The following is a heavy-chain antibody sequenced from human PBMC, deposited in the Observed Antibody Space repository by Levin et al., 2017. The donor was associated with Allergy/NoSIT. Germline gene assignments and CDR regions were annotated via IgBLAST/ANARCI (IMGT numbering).Heavy chain of an antibody. Sequence: PSETLSLTCAVYGGSFSGYYWSWIRQPPGKGLEWIGEINHSGSTNYNPSLKSRVTISVDTSKNQFSLKLSSVTAADTAVYYCARKTVTTSGYFDLWGRGTLVTVSS. CDR1: GGSFSGYY. D-gene: IGHD4-17*01. J-gene: IGHJ2*01. V-gene: IGHV4-34*01. CDR3: ARKTVTTSGYFDL. CDR2: INHSGST.